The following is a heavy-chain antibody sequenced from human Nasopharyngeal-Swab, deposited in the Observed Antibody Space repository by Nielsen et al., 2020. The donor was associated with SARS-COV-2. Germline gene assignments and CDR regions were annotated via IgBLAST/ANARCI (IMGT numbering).Heavy chain of an antibody. CDR3: ARIPSTLPDY. CDR2: IYPGDSDT. Sequence: GGSLRLSCKGSGYSFTSYWIGWVRQMPGKGLEWMGIIYPGDSDTRYSPSFQGQVTISADKSISTAYLQWSSLKASDTAMYSCARIPSTLPDYWGQGTLVTVSS. CDR1: GYSFTSYW. D-gene: IGHD5/OR15-5a*01. V-gene: IGHV5-51*01. J-gene: IGHJ4*02.